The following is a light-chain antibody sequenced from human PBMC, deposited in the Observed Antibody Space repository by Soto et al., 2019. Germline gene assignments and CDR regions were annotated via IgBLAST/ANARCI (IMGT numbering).Light chain of an antibody. J-gene: IGLJ1*01. V-gene: IGLV2-8*01. Sequence: QSVLTQPPSASGSPGQSVTISCTGTSSDVGGYNYVSWYQQHPGKAPKLMIYEVSKRPSGVPDRFSGSKSGTTASLTVSGLQAEDEADYYCSSYAGSNNRRVFGTGTKVTVL. CDR2: EVS. CDR1: SSDVGGYNY. CDR3: SSYAGSNNRRV.